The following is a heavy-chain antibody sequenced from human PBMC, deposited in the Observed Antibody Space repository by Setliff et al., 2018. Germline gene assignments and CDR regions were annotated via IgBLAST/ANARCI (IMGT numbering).Heavy chain of an antibody. CDR1: GDSISKSTYY. Sequence: SETLSLTCTLSGDSISKSTYYWGWIRQSPGKGLDWIGTVDRSGNTFYNPSLKSRVSISVETSKNQFSLRLTSVTAADTAIYYCARFCGTSNCQRAPLFDYWGQGILVTVSS. CDR2: VDRSGNT. V-gene: IGHV4-39*01. D-gene: IGHD1-1*01. CDR3: ARFCGTSNCQRAPLFDY. J-gene: IGHJ4*02.